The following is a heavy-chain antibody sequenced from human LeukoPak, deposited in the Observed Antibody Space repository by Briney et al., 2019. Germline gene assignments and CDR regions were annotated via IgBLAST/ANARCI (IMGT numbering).Heavy chain of an antibody. Sequence: PSETLSLTCTVSGGSISTYYWSWIRQPPGKGLEWIGYIYYSGSTNYNPSLKSRVTISVETSKNQFSLKLKSVTAADTAVYYCARGGYYGSGNDFRFDPWGQGTLVTVSS. CDR2: IYYSGST. CDR3: ARGGYYGSGNDFRFDP. CDR1: GGSISTYY. V-gene: IGHV4-59*01. J-gene: IGHJ5*02. D-gene: IGHD3-10*01.